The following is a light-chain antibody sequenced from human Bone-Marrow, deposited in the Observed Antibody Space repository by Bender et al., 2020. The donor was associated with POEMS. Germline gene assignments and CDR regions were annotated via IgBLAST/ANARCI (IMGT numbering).Light chain of an antibody. CDR3: SSYAGTSTSVV. J-gene: IGLJ2*01. CDR1: GSDVG. Sequence: QSALTQPASVSGSPGQSITISCTGVGSDVGSWYQQHPGKAPNLILFEGSQRPSGVSDRFSGSKSGNTASLTISGLQTEDEADYYCSSYAGTSTSVVFGGGTKLTVL. CDR2: EGS. V-gene: IGLV2-23*01.